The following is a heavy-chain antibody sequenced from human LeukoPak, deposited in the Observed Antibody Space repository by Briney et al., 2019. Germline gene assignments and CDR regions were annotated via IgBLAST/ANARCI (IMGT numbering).Heavy chain of an antibody. D-gene: IGHD1-26*01. V-gene: IGHV3-23*01. CDR3: AKSIAALVGAFDY. CDR2: ISGSGGST. J-gene: IGHJ4*02. CDR1: GFTFSSYA. Sequence: GGSLRLSCAASGFTFSSYAMSWVRQAPGKGLEWVSAISGSGGSTYYADSVKGRFTISRDNSKNTLYLQMNSLRAEDTAVYSCAKSIAALVGAFDYWGQGTLVTVSS.